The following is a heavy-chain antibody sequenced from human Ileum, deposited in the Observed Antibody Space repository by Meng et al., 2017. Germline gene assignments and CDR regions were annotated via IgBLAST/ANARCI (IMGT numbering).Heavy chain of an antibody. CDR1: GASISSGNW. J-gene: IGHJ4*02. D-gene: IGHD6-19*01. CDR2: MYHSGTT. Sequence: VQLQRSGPELVQPSETLSLTCSVSGASISSGNWWSWVRQSPGKGLEWIGEMYHSGTTNYNPSLKSRVTISLDTSKNQLSLKLTSVTAADTAVYYCARHIGVPGTRGFDYWGQGTLVTVSS. CDR3: ARHIGVPGTRGFDY. V-gene: IGHV4-4*02.